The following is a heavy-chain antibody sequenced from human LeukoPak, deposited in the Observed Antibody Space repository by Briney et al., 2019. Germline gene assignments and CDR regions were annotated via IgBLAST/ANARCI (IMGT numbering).Heavy chain of an antibody. Sequence: SETLSLTCTVSGGSISSYYWSWIRQPPGKGLGWIGYIYYSGYTNYNPSLKSRVTISVDTSKNQFSLKLSSVTAADTAVYYCASPAAGNNYYYYYYMDVWGKGTTVTVSS. CDR3: ASPAAGNNYYYYYYMDV. CDR1: GGSISSYY. V-gene: IGHV4-59*08. CDR2: IYYSGYT. D-gene: IGHD6-13*01. J-gene: IGHJ6*03.